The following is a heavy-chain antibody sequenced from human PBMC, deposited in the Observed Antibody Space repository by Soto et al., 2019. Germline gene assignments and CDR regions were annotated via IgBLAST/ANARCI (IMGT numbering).Heavy chain of an antibody. J-gene: IGHJ4*02. V-gene: IGHV3-11*01. CDR1: GYSFNSNW. CDR2: ISAGGGSTI. CDR3: ARQRGYYDSSGLDY. Sequence: GESLKISCKGSGYSFNSNWIAWIRQAPGKGLEWISYISAGGGSTIYYADSVKGRFTISRDNARNSLYLRMNSLRGEDTAVYYCARQRGYYDSSGLDYWGQGALVTVSS. D-gene: IGHD3-22*01.